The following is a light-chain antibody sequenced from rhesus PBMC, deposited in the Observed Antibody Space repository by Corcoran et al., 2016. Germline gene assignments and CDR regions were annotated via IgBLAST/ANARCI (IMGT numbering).Light chain of an antibody. V-gene: IGKV1-22*01. CDR3: PHYYSTPWT. Sequence: DIQMTQSPSSLSASVGDRVTITCRASQGITKDLAWYQQKPGETPKLLIYEASSFQSGIPSRFSGNGSGTDFTLTISILQSEDFATYYCPHYYSTPWTFGQGTKVEIK. CDR1: QGITKD. CDR2: EAS. J-gene: IGKJ1*01.